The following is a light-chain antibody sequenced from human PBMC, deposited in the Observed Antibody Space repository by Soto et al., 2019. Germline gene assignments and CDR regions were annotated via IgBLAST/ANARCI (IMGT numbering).Light chain of an antibody. V-gene: IGKV1-39*01. CDR2: AAS. J-gene: IGKJ1*01. Sequence: DIQMTQSPSSLSASVGDRFTITCRTSQSIGIYLNWYQQKPGKAPNLLIYAASNLQSGVPSRFSASGSGTDFTLTINSLQPEDFATYYCQQSYSTPRWTFGQGTKVDNK. CDR3: QQSYSTPRWT. CDR1: QSIGIY.